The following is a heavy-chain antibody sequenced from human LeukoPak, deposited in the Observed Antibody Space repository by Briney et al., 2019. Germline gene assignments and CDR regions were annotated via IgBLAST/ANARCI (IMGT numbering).Heavy chain of an antibody. CDR3: ARASYSSSWYFTSEFDY. CDR2: ISYDGSNK. V-gene: IGHV3-30-3*01. J-gene: IGHJ4*02. CDR1: GFTLSSYA. D-gene: IGHD6-13*01. Sequence: GGSLRLSCAASGFTLSSYAMHWVRQAPGKGLEWVAVISYDGSNKYYADSVKGRFTISRDNSKNTLYLQMNSLRAEDTAVYYCARASYSSSWYFTSEFDYWGQGTLVTVSS.